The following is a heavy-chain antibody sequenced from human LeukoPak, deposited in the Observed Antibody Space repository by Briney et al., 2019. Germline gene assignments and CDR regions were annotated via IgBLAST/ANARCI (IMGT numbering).Heavy chain of an antibody. V-gene: IGHV4-39*02. D-gene: IGHD3-9*01. CDR2: IYYSGST. CDR3: ARETPYYDILTGYSTFDAFDI. CDR1: GGSISSSSYY. J-gene: IGHJ3*02. Sequence: SETLSLTCTVSGGSISSSSYYWGWIRQPPGRGLEWIGSIYYSGSTYYNPSLKSRVTISVDTSKNQFSLKLSSVTAADTAVYYCARETPYYDILTGYSTFDAFDIWGQGTMVTVSS.